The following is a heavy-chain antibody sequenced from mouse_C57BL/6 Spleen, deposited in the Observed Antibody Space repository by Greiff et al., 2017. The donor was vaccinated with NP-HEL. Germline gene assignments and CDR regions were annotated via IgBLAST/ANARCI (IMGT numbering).Heavy chain of an antibody. CDR3: ARSDYYGSSYNAMDY. Sequence: QVQLQQPGAELVKPGASVKLSCKASGYTFTSYWMHWVKQRPGQGLEWIGMIHPNSSSTNYNEKFKSKATLTVDKSSSTAYMQLNSLTSEDSAVDYSARSDYYGSSYNAMDYWGQGTSVPFSS. CDR1: GYTFTSYW. J-gene: IGHJ4*01. CDR2: IHPNSSST. D-gene: IGHD1-1*01. V-gene: IGHV1-64*01.